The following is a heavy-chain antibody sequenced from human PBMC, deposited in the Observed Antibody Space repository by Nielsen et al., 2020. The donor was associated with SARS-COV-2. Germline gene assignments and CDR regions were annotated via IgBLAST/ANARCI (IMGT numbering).Heavy chain of an antibody. J-gene: IGHJ6*02. CDR2: IIPIFGTA. CDR3: ARDFGSGYSSSYYYYYYGMGV. V-gene: IGHV1-69*01. D-gene: IGHD6-6*01. Sequence: WVRQAPGQGLEWMGGIIPIFGTANYAQKFQGRVTITADESTSTAYMELSSLRSEDTAVYYCARDFGSGYSSSYYYYYYGMGVWGQGTTVTVSS.